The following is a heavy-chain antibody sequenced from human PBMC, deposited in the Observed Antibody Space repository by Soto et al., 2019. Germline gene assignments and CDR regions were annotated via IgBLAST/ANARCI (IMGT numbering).Heavy chain of an antibody. CDR2: IIPIVDIP. J-gene: IGHJ6*02. CDR3: ASHFTGVLVLGTSPPGGDNFGWDV. D-gene: IGHD2-8*02. Sequence: QVQLVQSGAEVKKPGSSVKVSCKASGGTFSRYTFTWVRQAPGQGLEWMGRIIPIVDIPNYAQKFQGRVTTTADKSTSTAYVGLSRLTSVDTAVYYCASHFTGVLVLGTSPPGGDNFGWDVWGQGTTVSVS. CDR1: GGTFSRYT. V-gene: IGHV1-69*02.